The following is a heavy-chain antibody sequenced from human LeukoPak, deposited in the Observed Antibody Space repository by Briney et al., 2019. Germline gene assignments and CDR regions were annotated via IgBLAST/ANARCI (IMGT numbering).Heavy chain of an antibody. CDR1: GYTFTSYG. Sequence: ASVKVSCKASGYTFTSYGISWVRQAPGQGLEWMGWISAYNGNTNYAQKLQGRVTMTTDTSTSTAYMELRSLRSDDTAVYYCARGRGVSGRIAAAGTFGDYWGQGTLVTVSS. CDR3: ARGRGVSGRIAAAGTFGDY. V-gene: IGHV1-18*04. J-gene: IGHJ4*02. D-gene: IGHD6-13*01. CDR2: ISAYNGNT.